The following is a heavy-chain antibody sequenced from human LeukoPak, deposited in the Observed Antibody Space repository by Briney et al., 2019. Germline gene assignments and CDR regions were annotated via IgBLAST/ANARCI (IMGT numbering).Heavy chain of an antibody. D-gene: IGHD3-16*01. Sequence: PGECLRLSCAASGFTFSSYTMNWVRQAPGKGLEWVSYVSDSTMYYADSVKGRFTISRDNAKNSLYLQMNSLRDEDTAVYYCARDYAYAFDIWGQGTMVTVSS. CDR2: VSDSTM. CDR1: GFTFSSYT. J-gene: IGHJ3*02. V-gene: IGHV3-48*02. CDR3: ARDYAYAFDI.